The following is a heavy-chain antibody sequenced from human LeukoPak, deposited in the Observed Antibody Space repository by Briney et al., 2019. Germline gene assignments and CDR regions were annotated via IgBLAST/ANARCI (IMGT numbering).Heavy chain of an antibody. J-gene: IGHJ1*01. V-gene: IGHV3-21*01. CDR2: ISSSSGYI. CDR3: ARATPVVRGVIGYFQH. CDR1: GVTSCSYS. D-gene: IGHD3-10*01. Sequence: RGSPRLSCAAAGVTSCSYSTNWVRHAPGKGLEWVSSISSSSGYIYYADSVKGRFTISRDNTKNSLYLQMNRLRAEDTAVYYCARATPVVRGVIGYFQHWGQGTLVTVSS.